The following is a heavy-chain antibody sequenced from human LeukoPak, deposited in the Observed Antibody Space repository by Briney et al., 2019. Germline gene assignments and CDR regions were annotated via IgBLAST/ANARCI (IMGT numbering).Heavy chain of an antibody. J-gene: IGHJ4*02. Sequence: GESLKISCKGSGYSFTSYWIGWVRQMPGKGLEWMGTIYPGDSDTRYGPSFQGQVTISADKSISTAYLQWSSLKASDTAMYYCASRDYGDYGGADYWGQGTLVTVSS. V-gene: IGHV5-51*01. CDR1: GYSFTSYW. CDR2: IYPGDSDT. D-gene: IGHD4-17*01. CDR3: ASRDYGDYGGADY.